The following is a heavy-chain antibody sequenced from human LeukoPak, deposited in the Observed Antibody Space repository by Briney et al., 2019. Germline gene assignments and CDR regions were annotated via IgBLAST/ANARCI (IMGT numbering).Heavy chain of an antibody. CDR2: IRSSGSTI. V-gene: IGHV3-11*01. CDR3: ARDGTTRVVRGVIIPYY. CDR1: GFTFSDYY. Sequence: PVGSLRLSGAASGFTFSDYYMSWIRQAPGKGLEWVSYIRSSGSTIYYADSVKGRFTISRDNAKNSLYLQMNSLRAEDTAVYYCARDGTTRVVRGVIIPYYWGQGTLVTVSS. D-gene: IGHD3-10*01. J-gene: IGHJ4*02.